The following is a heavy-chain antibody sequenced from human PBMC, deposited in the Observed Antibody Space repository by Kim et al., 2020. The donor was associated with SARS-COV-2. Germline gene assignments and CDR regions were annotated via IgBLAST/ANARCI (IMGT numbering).Heavy chain of an antibody. D-gene: IGHD2-15*01. V-gene: IGHV4-39*01. CDR2: LTFSGTGTT. J-gene: IGHJ4*02. CDR1: GVSISNSGHY. CDR3: AGRDSTDQVDH. Sequence: SETLSLTCTVSGVSISNSGHYWGWIRQSPGGRREWIGTLTFSGTGTTYSNPSFNGRVTISVHTSKNQFFLSLGSVTAADTALFYCAGRDSTDQVDHWGQGTGVAVAS.